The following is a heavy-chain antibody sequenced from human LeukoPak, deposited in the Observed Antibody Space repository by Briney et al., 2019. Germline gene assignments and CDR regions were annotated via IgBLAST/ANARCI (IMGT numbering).Heavy chain of an antibody. J-gene: IGHJ5*02. CDR2: TCNSGST. CDR3: ARDGSGSYLNWFDP. CDR1: GGSISSYY. Sequence: SETLSLTCTVSGGSISSYYWNWIRQPPGKGLEWIGHTCNSGSTNYNPSLKSRVTISVDTSKNQFSLKLTSVTAADTAVYYCARDGSGSYLNWFDPWGQGTLVTVSS. D-gene: IGHD3-10*01. V-gene: IGHV4-59*01.